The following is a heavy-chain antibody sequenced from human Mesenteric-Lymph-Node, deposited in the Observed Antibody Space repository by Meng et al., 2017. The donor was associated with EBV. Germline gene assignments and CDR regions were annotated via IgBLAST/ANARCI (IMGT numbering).Heavy chain of an antibody. CDR1: GGPVTSGTDY. D-gene: IGHD4-17*01. Sequence: QDSGHCPVRPSGPSSPPSPASGGPVTSGTDYWSWTRQPPGKGLVWIGYIYSSGSTNYNPSLKSRVPISVDTSKNQFSLKLSSVTAADTAVYYCATGLYGDYALANWGQGTLVTVSS. V-gene: IGHV4-61*01. J-gene: IGHJ4*02. CDR2: IYSSGST. CDR3: ATGLYGDYALAN.